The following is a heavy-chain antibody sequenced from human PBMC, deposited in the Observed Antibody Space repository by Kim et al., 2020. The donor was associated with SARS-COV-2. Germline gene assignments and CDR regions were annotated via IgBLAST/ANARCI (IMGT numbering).Heavy chain of an antibody. D-gene: IGHD3-22*01. CDR2: ISYDGSNE. CDR3: ARGSGYYSGYFDY. V-gene: IGHV3-30*04. CDR1: GFTFSSYA. J-gene: IGHJ4*02. Sequence: GGSLRLSCAASGFTFSSYAMHWVRQAPGKGLEWVAVISYDGSNEYYADSVKDRFTISRDNSKNTLYLQMNSLRAEDTAVYYCARGSGYYSGYFDYWGQGTLVTVSS.